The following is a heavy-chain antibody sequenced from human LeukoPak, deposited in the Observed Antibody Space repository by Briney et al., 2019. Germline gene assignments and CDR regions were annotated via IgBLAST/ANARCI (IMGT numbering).Heavy chain of an antibody. CDR2: IYYSGST. J-gene: IGHJ4*02. CDR1: GGSISGSSYY. D-gene: IGHD7-27*01. V-gene: IGHV4-39*07. CDR3: ARVGTTSALHY. Sequence: SETLSLTCTVSGGSISGSSYYWGWIRQPPGKGLEWIGSIYYSGSTYYNPSLKSRVTISVDTSKNQFSLKLSSVTAADTAVYYCARVGTTSALHYWGQGALVTVTS.